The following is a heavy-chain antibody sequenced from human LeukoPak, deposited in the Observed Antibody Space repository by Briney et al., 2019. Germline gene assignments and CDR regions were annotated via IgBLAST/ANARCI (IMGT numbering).Heavy chain of an antibody. D-gene: IGHD1-26*01. Sequence: PGGSLRLSCAASAFTFNTYWMAWVRQAPGKGLEWVANIKEDESAKHQADSVKGRFTISRDNARNSVYLQMSSLRGDATAVYYCARDVGGSLDYWGQGTLVTVSS. CDR2: IKEDESAK. CDR1: AFTFNTYW. CDR3: ARDVGGSLDY. J-gene: IGHJ4*02. V-gene: IGHV3-7*01.